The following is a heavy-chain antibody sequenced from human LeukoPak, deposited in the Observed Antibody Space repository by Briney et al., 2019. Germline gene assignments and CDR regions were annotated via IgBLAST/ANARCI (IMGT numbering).Heavy chain of an antibody. CDR2: ITGGGTFT. CDR1: GFSFSQHS. J-gene: IGHJ3*02. D-gene: IGHD3-16*01. CDR3: VTGDNPDYTWENHRLDAFDI. Sequence: NPGGSVRLSCEASGFSFSQHSMGWVRLAPGKGLEWVSSITGGGTFTFYADSVKGRFTVSRDNANNLLFLQLHSLRADDTAIYYCVTGDNPDYTWENHRLDAFDICGQGTMVTVSS. V-gene: IGHV3-21*01.